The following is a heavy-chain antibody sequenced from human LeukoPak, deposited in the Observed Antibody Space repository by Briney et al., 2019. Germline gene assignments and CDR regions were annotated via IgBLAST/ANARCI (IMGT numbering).Heavy chain of an antibody. CDR1: GGTFSNYA. V-gene: IGHV1-69*06. D-gene: IGHD3-22*01. CDR2: IIPIFGTA. Sequence: SVTVSCKASGGTFSNYAINWERQAPGQGLEWMGGIIPIFGTANYAQKFQGRVTITADKSTSTVCMELNSLKSEDTAVYHCARGWDYDSGGRPTAYVYWGQGTLVTVSS. CDR3: ARGWDYDSGGRPTAYVY. J-gene: IGHJ4*02.